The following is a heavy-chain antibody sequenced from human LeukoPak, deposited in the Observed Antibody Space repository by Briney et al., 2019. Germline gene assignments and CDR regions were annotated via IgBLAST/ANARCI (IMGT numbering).Heavy chain of an antibody. D-gene: IGHD6-25*01. CDR3: AAASPRYYYYYYMDV. Sequence: ASVKVSCKASGHTFTSYDINWVRQATGQGLEWMGWMNPNSGNTGYAQKFQGRVTMTRNTSISTAYMELSSPRSEDTAVYYCAAASPRYYYYYYMDVWGKGTTVTVSS. V-gene: IGHV1-8*01. J-gene: IGHJ6*03. CDR2: MNPNSGNT. CDR1: GHTFTSYD.